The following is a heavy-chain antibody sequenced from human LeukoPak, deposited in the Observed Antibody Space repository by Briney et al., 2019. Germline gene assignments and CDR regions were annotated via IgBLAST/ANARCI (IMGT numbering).Heavy chain of an antibody. CDR2: IYYSGST. V-gene: IGHV4-61*01. Sequence: SETLSLTCTVSGGSVSSGSYYWSWIRQPPGKGLEWIGYIYYSGSTNYNPSLKSRVTISVDTSKNQFSLKLSSVTAADTAVYYCATVGTNYYYYGMDVWGQGTTVTVSS. CDR1: GGSVSSGSYY. J-gene: IGHJ6*02. CDR3: ATVGTNYYYYGMDV. D-gene: IGHD3/OR15-3a*01.